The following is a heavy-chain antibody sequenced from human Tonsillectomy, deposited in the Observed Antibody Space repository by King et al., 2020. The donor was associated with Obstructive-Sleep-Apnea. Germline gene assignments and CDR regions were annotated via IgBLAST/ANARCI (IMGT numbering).Heavy chain of an antibody. CDR3: ARAYDHSGHQFDS. CDR2: IYPSGST. Sequence: MQLQESGSGLVKPSQTLSLTCAVSVDSINSGGYSWSWIRQPPGKGLEWIGYIYPSGSTYYNPSLKSRVAISADRSKNQFSLKLISVTAADTAVYYCARAYDHSGHQFDSWGQGTLVTVSS. V-gene: IGHV4-30-2*01. J-gene: IGHJ4*02. CDR1: VDSINSGGYS. D-gene: IGHD3-22*01.